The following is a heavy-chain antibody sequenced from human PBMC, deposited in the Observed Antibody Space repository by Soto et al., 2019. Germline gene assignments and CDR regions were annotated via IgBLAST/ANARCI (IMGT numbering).Heavy chain of an antibody. Sequence: GESLKISCKGYGYTFTNFWIGWVRQMPGKGLEWMGIIHPGESDVRYNPSFRGQVTISADKDISTAYLQWSSLKASDTAMNYCTTALPYYDYIWGSSYYYMDVWGKGTTVTVSS. CDR2: IHPGESDV. J-gene: IGHJ6*03. CDR3: TTALPYYDYIWGSSYYYMDV. V-gene: IGHV5-51*01. D-gene: IGHD3-16*01. CDR1: GYTFTNFW.